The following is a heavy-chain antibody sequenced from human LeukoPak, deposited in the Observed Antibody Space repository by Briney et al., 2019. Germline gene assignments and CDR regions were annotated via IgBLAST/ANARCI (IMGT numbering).Heavy chain of an antibody. CDR3: AKGSSRSGRECDF. CDR2: ISGSGGDT. Sequence: GGSLRLSCAASGFTFSSYAMTWVRQAPGKGLEWVSTISGSGGDTFYAASVKGRFTISRDNSKNTLYLQMNSPRAEDTALYYCAKGSSRSGRECDFWGQGSLVTVS. CDR1: GFTFSSYA. J-gene: IGHJ4*02. V-gene: IGHV3-23*01. D-gene: IGHD1-26*01.